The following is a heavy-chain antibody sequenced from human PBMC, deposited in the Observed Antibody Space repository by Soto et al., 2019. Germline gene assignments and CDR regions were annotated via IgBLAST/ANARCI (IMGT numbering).Heavy chain of an antibody. CDR1: GGSFSGYY. V-gene: IGHV4-34*01. CDR2: IYHGGST. J-gene: IGHJ6*02. D-gene: IGHD5-18*01. CDR3: ARVGGYSYRIYGMYX. Sequence: SETLSLTFAVYGGSFSGYYWSWIRQPPGKGLEWIGEIYHGGSTNYNPSLESRVTISFDTSRNQFSLKLKSVTAADTAVYFCARVGGYSYRIYGMYXWGQATTLTVS.